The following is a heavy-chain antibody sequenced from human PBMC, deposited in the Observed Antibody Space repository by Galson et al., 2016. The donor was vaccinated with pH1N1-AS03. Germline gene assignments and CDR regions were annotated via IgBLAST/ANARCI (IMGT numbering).Heavy chain of an antibody. D-gene: IGHD6-6*01. CDR2: IIPMLGRG. V-gene: IGHV1-69*04. Sequence: SVKVSCKASGGTFSTNGFTWVRQAPGQGLEWMGRIIPMLGRGNYAQKFQGRDTIIADISTSTTYMELSNLTSEDTAIYYCARERDSSSSSIFVYWGQGTQVTVSS. J-gene: IGHJ4*02. CDR1: GGTFSTNG. CDR3: ARERDSSSSSIFVY.